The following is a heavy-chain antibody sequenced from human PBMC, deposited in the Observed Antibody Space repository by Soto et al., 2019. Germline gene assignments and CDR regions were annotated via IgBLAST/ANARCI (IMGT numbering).Heavy chain of an antibody. D-gene: IGHD6-19*01. CDR3: ARDLYYSSGRYFDHDAFDI. Sequence: QVQLVQSGADVKKPGASVKVSCKASGYNFTSYGISWVRQAPGQGIEWMGWISPHNDRTKYARRFQDRVTMTTETPTSTVYMELGSLRSDDTAVYYCARDLYYSSGRYFDHDAFDIWGQGTMVTVSS. J-gene: IGHJ3*02. CDR1: GYNFTSYG. CDR2: ISPHNDRT. V-gene: IGHV1-18*01.